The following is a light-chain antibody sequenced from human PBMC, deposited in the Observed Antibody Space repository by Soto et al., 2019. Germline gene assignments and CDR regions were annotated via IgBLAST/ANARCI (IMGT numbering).Light chain of an antibody. V-gene: IGLV2-14*01. Sequence: QSALTQPASVSGSPGQSITISCTGTSSDVGGSNYVSWYQQHPGKAPKLLIYEVTNRPSGISNRFSGSKSGNTASLTISGLQAEDETDYYCSSYRSSTTWVFGGGTKLTV. CDR3: SSYRSSTTWV. J-gene: IGLJ3*02. CDR1: SSDVGGSNY. CDR2: EVT.